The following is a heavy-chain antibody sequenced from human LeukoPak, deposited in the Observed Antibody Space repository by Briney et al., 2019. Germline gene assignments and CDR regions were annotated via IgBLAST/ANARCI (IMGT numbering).Heavy chain of an antibody. D-gene: IGHD3-22*01. Sequence: SSETLSLTCTVSGGSISSSSYYWGWIRQPPGKGLEWIGSIYYSGSTYYNPSLKSRVTISVDTPKNQFSLKLSSVTAADTAVYYCAREGTGYYYDSSGYYYYWGQGTLVTVSS. CDR1: GGSISSSSYY. CDR2: IYYSGST. V-gene: IGHV4-39*02. CDR3: AREGTGYYYDSSGYYYY. J-gene: IGHJ4*02.